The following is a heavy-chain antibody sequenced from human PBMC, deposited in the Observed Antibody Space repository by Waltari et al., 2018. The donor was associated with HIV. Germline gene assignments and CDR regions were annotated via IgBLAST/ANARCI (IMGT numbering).Heavy chain of an antibody. CDR3: ARQQYCSGGSCPYNWFDP. J-gene: IGHJ5*02. CDR2: IYYSGSS. Sequence: QLQLQESGPGLVKPLETLSLTCTVSGGSISSSSYYWGWIRQPPGKGLEWTGSIYYSGSSYYNPSLKSRVTRSVDPSKNQFSLKLSFVTAADTAVYYCARQQYCSGGSCPYNWFDPWGQGTLVTVSS. CDR1: GGSISSSSYY. V-gene: IGHV4-39*01. D-gene: IGHD2-15*01.